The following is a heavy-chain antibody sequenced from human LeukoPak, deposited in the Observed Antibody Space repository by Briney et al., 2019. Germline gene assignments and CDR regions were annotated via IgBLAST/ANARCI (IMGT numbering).Heavy chain of an antibody. CDR1: GFTFITYA. V-gene: IGHV3-23*01. D-gene: IGHD2-2*01. CDR3: EGYCSSTSCLGTFDY. Sequence: PGGSLRLSCAASGFTFITYAMTWVRQAPGKGLEWVSSISNSGGSTYYADSVKGRFTISRDNSKNTLYLQMNSLRAEDTAVYYCEGYCSSTSCLGTFDYWGQGTLVTVSS. CDR2: ISNSGGST. J-gene: IGHJ4*02.